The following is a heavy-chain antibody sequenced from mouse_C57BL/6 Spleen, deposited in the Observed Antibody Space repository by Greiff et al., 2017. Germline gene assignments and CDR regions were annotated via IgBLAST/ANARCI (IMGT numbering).Heavy chain of an antibody. J-gene: IGHJ2*01. Sequence: VKLQQPGAELVKPGASVKLSCKASGYTFTSYWMHWVQQRPGRGLEWIGRIDPNSGGTKYNEKFKSKATLTVDKPSSTAYMQLSSLTSEDSAVYCCARNYGDYEWYYFDYWGQGTTLTVSS. CDR1: GYTFTSYW. CDR3: ARNYGDYEWYYFDY. CDR2: IDPNSGGT. D-gene: IGHD2-13*01. V-gene: IGHV1-72*01.